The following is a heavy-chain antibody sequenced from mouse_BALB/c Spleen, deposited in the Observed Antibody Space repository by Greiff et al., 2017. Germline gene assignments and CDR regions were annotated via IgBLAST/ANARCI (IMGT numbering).Heavy chain of an antibody. CDR2: IDPETGGT. D-gene: IGHD2-14*01. J-gene: IGHJ4*01. CDR1: GYTFTDYE. V-gene: IGHV1-15*01. CDR3: TRRGYRYDGYYAMDY. Sequence: QVQLQESGAELVRPGASVTLSCKASGYTFTDYEMHWVKQTPVHGLEWIGAIDPETGGTAYNQKFKGKATLTADKSSSTAYMELRSLTSEDSAVYYCTRRGYRYDGYYAMDYWGQGTSVTVSS.